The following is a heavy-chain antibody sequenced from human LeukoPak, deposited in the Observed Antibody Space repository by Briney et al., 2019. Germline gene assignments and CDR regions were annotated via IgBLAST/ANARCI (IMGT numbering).Heavy chain of an antibody. CDR1: GGSISSSSYY. D-gene: IGHD6-19*01. CDR3: ARVKKVAVAGTIDY. Sequence: SETLSLTCTVSGGSISSSSYYWGWIRQPPGKGLEWIGSIYYSGSTYYNPSLKSRVTISVDTSKNQFSLKLSSVTAADTAVYYCARVKKVAVAGTIDYWGQGTLVTVSS. CDR2: IYYSGST. J-gene: IGHJ4*02. V-gene: IGHV4-39*07.